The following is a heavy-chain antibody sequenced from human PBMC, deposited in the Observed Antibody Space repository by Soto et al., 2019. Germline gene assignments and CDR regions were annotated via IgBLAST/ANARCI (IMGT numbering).Heavy chain of an antibody. CDR3: ARVSSGETTVDNWYFDL. CDR2: INPSGGST. CDR1: GYTFTSYY. J-gene: IGHJ2*01. D-gene: IGHD4-17*01. V-gene: IGHV1-46*03. Sequence: ASVKVSCKASGYTFTSYYMHWVRQAPGQGLEWKGIINPSGGSTSYAQKFQGRVTTTRDTSTSTVYMELSSLRSEDTAVYYCARVSSGETTVDNWYFDLWGRGTLVTVSS.